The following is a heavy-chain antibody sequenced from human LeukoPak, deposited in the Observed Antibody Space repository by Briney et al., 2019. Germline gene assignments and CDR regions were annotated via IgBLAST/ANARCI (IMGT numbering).Heavy chain of an antibody. V-gene: IGHV1-46*01. CDR3: ARAKRITMVRGVMSWFDP. CDR1: GYTFTSYY. CDR2: INPSGGST. D-gene: IGHD3-10*01. Sequence: ASVKVSCKASGYTFTSYYMHWVRQSPGQGLEWMGVINPSGGSTSYAQKFQGRVTMTRDTSTSTVYMELSSLRSEDTAVYYCARAKRITMVRGVMSWFDPWGQGTLVTVSS. J-gene: IGHJ5*02.